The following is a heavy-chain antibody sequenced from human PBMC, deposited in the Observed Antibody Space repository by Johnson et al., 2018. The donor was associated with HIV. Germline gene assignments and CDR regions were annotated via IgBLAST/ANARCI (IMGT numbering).Heavy chain of an antibody. CDR3: ARDPYPGALDS. CDR1: GFTVSSNY. CDR2: IYSGGRT. V-gene: IGHV3-66*01. Sequence: VQLVESGGGLVQPGGSLRLSCAASGFTVSSNYMSWVRQAPGKGLAWVSVIYSGGRTYYADSVKGRFTISRDNSKGTLYLQMDGLRPEDTAVYYCARDPYPGALDSWGQGTMVTVSS. J-gene: IGHJ3*02.